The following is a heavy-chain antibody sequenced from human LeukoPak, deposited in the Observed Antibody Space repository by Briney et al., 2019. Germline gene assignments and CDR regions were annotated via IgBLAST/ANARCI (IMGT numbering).Heavy chain of an antibody. V-gene: IGHV3-23*01. Sequence: GGSLRLSCAASGFTFSSYAMSWVRQAPGKGLEWVSAISGSGGSTYYADSVKGRFTISRDNSKNTLYLQMNSLRAEDTAVYYCANWGDDYVRGSYYADYWGQGTLVTVSS. J-gene: IGHJ4*02. CDR1: GFTFSSYA. D-gene: IGHD3-16*01. CDR3: ANWGDDYVRGSYYADY. CDR2: ISGSGGST.